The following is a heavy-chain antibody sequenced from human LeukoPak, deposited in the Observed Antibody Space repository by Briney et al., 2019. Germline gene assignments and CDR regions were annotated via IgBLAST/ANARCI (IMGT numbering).Heavy chain of an antibody. CDR1: GGSISSYY. J-gene: IGHJ4*02. CDR2: FSTSGST. Sequence: SETLSLTCTVSGGSISSYYWSWIRQPAGKGLEWIGRFSTSGSTNYNPSLKSRVTMSVDTSKNQFSLRLSSVTAADTAVYYCAREGVGFRPLDSWGQGTLVTVSS. CDR3: AREGVGFRPLDS. D-gene: IGHD3-10*01. V-gene: IGHV4-4*07.